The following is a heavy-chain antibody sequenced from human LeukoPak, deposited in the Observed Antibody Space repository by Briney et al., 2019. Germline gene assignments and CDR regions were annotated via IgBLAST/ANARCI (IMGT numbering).Heavy chain of an antibody. Sequence: GESLKISCKGSGYSFTNYWIGWVRQMPGKGLEWMGIIYPGDSDTRYSPSFQGQVTISADKSISTAYLQWSSLKASDTAMYYCERLVGGHYQLLRYFDYWGQGTLVTVSS. CDR2: IYPGDSDT. D-gene: IGHD2-2*01. J-gene: IGHJ4*01. CDR3: ERLVGGHYQLLRYFDY. V-gene: IGHV5-51*01. CDR1: GYSFTNYW.